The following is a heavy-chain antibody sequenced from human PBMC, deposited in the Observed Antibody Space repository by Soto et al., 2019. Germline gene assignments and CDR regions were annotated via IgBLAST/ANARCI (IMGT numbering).Heavy chain of an antibody. V-gene: IGHV4-59*01. J-gene: IGHJ6*02. D-gene: IGHD3-10*01. Sequence: PSETLSLTCTVSGGSISSYYWSWIRQPPGKGLEWIGYIYYSGSTNYNPSLKSRVTISVDTSKNQFSLKLSSVTAADTAVYYCARDRSSGSYFGPYYYYYGMDVWGQGTTVTVSS. CDR1: GGSISSYY. CDR3: ARDRSSGSYFGPYYYYYGMDV. CDR2: IYYSGST.